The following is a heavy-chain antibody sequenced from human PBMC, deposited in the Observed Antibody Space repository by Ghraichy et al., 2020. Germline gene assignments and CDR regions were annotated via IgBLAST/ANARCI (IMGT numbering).Heavy chain of an antibody. D-gene: IGHD3-22*01. CDR1: GFTFSSYA. Sequence: GGSLRLSCAASGFTFSSYAMSWVRQAPGKGLEWVSAISGSGGSTYYADSGKGRFTISRDNSKNTLYLQMNSLRAEDTAVYYCAITGEAWYYYDSSGYYESDYWGQGTLVTVSS. CDR3: AITGEAWYYYDSSGYYESDY. V-gene: IGHV3-23*01. J-gene: IGHJ4*02. CDR2: ISGSGGST.